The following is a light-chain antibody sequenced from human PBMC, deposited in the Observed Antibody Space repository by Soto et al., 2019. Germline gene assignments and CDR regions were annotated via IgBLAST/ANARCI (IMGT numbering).Light chain of an antibody. CDR3: QQLNSYPIT. CDR2: AAS. V-gene: IGKV1-9*01. Sequence: IQLTQSPSFLSASVGDRVTITCRASQGISSYLAWYQQKPGKAPKLLIYAASTLQSGVPSRFSGSGSGTDFTLTISSLQPEDFATYYCQQLNSYPITFGPGTKVDIK. J-gene: IGKJ3*01. CDR1: QGISSY.